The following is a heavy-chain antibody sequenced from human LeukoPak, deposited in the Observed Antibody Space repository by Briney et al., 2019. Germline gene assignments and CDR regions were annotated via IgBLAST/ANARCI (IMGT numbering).Heavy chain of an antibody. V-gene: IGHV3-11*01. CDR1: GFTFSDYY. CDR3: ARAGRSLEWLDRWFDP. Sequence: GGSLRLSCAASGFTFSDYYMSWIRQAPGKGLEWVSYISSSGSTIYYADSVKGRFTISRDNAKNSLYLQMNSLRAEDTAVYYCARAGRSLEWLDRWFDPWGQGTLVTVSS. J-gene: IGHJ5*02. CDR2: ISSSGSTI. D-gene: IGHD3-3*01.